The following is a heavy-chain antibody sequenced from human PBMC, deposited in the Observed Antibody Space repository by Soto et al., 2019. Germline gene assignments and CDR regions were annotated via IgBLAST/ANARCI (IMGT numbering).Heavy chain of an antibody. CDR1: GYTFTSYH. CDR2: INPNSGGA. Sequence: SGKVSCNTSGYTFTSYHIHWVRQAPGQGLEWMGWINPNSGGANYAQKFEGRVTMTRDTSISTVYMELSRLGSDDTALYYCARDYSGHGMDVWGQGTTVTVSS. V-gene: IGHV1-2*02. CDR3: ARDYSGHGMDV. J-gene: IGHJ6*02. D-gene: IGHD1-26*01.